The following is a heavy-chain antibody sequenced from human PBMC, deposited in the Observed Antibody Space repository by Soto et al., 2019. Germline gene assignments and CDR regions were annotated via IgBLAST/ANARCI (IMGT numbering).Heavy chain of an antibody. D-gene: IGHD2-15*01. CDR2: IGTAGDT. V-gene: IGHV3-13*01. Sequence: EVQLVESGGNLVQPGGSLRVSCEASGFTFSGFDMHWVRQPPGKGLEWVSTIGTAGDTYYAASVKGRFTISRDNAKNSWSLQLNSLRAGDTAVYFCARGQEVGAHFFDSWGQGTQVTVSS. CDR1: GFTFSGFD. J-gene: IGHJ4*02. CDR3: ARGQEVGAHFFDS.